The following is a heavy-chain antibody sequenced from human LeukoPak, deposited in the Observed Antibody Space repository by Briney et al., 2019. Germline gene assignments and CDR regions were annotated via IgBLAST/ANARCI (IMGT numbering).Heavy chain of an antibody. D-gene: IGHD5-24*01. V-gene: IGHV3-23*01. CDR3: AKDQTGDGYNSI. CDR1: GFIFRNYA. CDR2: LHGRT. Sequence: GGPLRLSCAASGFIFRNYAMSWVRQAPGKGLEWVSTLHGRTYYADSVKGRFTISRDDSRSALYLQMDNLRAEDTAVYYCAKDQTGDGYNSIWGQGTLVTVSS. J-gene: IGHJ4*02.